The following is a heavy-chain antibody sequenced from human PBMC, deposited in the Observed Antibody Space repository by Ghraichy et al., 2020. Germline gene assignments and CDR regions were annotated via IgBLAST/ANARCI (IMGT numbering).Heavy chain of an antibody. V-gene: IGHV4-34*01. J-gene: IGHJ4*02. CDR1: GGSFSGYY. CDR2: INHSGST. D-gene: IGHD2-21*02. Sequence: SETLSLTCAVYGGSFSGYYWSWIRQPPGKGLEWIGEINHSGSTNYNPSLKSRVTISVDTSKNQFSLKLSSVTAADTAVYYCASYCGGDCYSRPFDYWGQGTLVTVSS. CDR3: ASYCGGDCYSRPFDY.